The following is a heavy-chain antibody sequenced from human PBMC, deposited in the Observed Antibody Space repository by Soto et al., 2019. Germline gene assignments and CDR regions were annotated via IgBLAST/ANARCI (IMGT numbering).Heavy chain of an antibody. J-gene: IGHJ4*02. CDR3: AKESTYYYDSSGYCDY. D-gene: IGHD3-22*01. Sequence: PVGSLRLSCAASGFTFSSYAMSWVRQAPGKGLEWVSAISGSGGSTYYADSVKGRFTISRDNSKNTLYLQMNSLRAEDTAVYYCAKESTYYYDSSGYCDYWGQGTLVTVSS. CDR2: ISGSGGST. V-gene: IGHV3-23*01. CDR1: GFTFSSYA.